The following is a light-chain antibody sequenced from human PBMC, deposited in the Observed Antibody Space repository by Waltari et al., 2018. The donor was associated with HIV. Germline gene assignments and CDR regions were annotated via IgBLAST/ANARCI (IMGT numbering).Light chain of an antibody. CDR2: EDN. Sequence: NFMLTQPHSVSESPEKTVTISCTRSSGSIGSNYVHWYQQRPGSAPTSVIYEDNQRPSGVPGRFSGSIDSSSTSASLTISGLKTEDEADYYCQAYDSSNQGVFGGGTKLTVL. J-gene: IGLJ3*02. CDR1: SGSIGSNY. CDR3: QAYDSSNQGV. V-gene: IGLV6-57*03.